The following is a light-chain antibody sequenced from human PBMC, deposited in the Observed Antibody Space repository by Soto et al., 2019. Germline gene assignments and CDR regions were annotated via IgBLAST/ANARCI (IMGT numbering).Light chain of an antibody. CDR2: GXS. Sequence: EIVLTQSPGTLSLSQGERATLSXRASHSVTTSYLAWYQPQPGXAPRVXXYGXSSRATGIPDRLSGSGSGTDFTLTISRLEPEYVAVYYCQQYGSSPWTFGQGTKVDIK. V-gene: IGKV3-20*01. CDR1: HSVTTSY. CDR3: QQYGSSPWT. J-gene: IGKJ1*01.